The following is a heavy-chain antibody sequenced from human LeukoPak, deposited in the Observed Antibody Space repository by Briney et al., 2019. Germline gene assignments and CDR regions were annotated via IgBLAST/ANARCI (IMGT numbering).Heavy chain of an antibody. Sequence: ASVKVSCKASGYTFTGYYMHWVRQAPGQGLEWMGWINPNSGGTNYAQKFQGRVTMTRDTSISTAYMELSRLRSDDTAVYYCARENFGAYDSSGYAPLGYWGQGTLVTVSS. J-gene: IGHJ4*02. D-gene: IGHD3-22*01. V-gene: IGHV1-2*02. CDR3: ARENFGAYDSSGYAPLGY. CDR1: GYTFTGYY. CDR2: INPNSGGT.